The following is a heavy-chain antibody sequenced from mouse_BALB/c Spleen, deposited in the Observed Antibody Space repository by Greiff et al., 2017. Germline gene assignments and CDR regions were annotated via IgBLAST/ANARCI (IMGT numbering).Heavy chain of an antibody. CDR3: ARDLRSYAMDY. CDR2: IRNKANGYTT. Sequence: EVKLMESGGGLVQPGGSLRLSCATSGFTFTDYYMSWVRQPPGKALEWLGFIRNKANGYTTEYSASVKGRFTISRDNSQSILYLQMNTLRAEDSATYYCARDLRSYAMDYWGQGTSVTVSS. J-gene: IGHJ4*01. CDR1: GFTFTDYY. V-gene: IGHV7-3*02.